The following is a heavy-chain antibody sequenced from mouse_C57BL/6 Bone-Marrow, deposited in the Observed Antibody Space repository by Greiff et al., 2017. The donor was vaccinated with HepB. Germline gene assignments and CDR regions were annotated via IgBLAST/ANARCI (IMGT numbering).Heavy chain of an antibody. CDR2: ISSGGSYT. D-gene: IGHD2-4*01. V-gene: IGHV5-6*01. J-gene: IGHJ4*01. CDR1: GFTFSSYG. CDR3: ARPYYDS. Sequence: EVKLMESGGDLVKPGGSLKLSCAASGFTFSSYGMSWVRQTPDKRLEWVATISSGGSYTYYPDSVKGRFTISRDKAKNTLYLQMSSLKSEDTAMYYCARPYYDSWGQGTSVTVSS.